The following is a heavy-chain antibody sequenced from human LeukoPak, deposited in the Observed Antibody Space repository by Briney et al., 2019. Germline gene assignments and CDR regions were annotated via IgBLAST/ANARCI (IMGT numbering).Heavy chain of an antibody. Sequence: GGSLRLSCEASGFTLSNYWIHWVRQAPGKGLEWVSVIYSGGSTYYADSVKGRFTISRDNSKNTLYLQMNSLRAEDTAVYYCARDRPNYYDSSGMDYWGQGTLVTVSS. V-gene: IGHV3-66*01. D-gene: IGHD3-22*01. J-gene: IGHJ4*02. CDR3: ARDRPNYYDSSGMDY. CDR1: GFTLSNYW. CDR2: IYSGGST.